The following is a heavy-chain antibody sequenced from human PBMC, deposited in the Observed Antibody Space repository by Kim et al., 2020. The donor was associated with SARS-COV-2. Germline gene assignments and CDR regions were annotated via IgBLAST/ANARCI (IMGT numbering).Heavy chain of an antibody. CDR2: IWYDGSNK. Sequence: GGSLRLSCAASGFTFSSYGMHWVRQAPGKGLEWVVVIWYDGSNKYYADSVKGRFTISRDNSKNTLYLQMNSLRAEDTAVYYCAREGVYCGGDCELGGYWYFDLWGRGTLVTVSS. D-gene: IGHD2-21*02. V-gene: IGHV3-33*08. CDR1: GFTFSSYG. CDR3: AREGVYCGGDCELGGYWYFDL. J-gene: IGHJ2*01.